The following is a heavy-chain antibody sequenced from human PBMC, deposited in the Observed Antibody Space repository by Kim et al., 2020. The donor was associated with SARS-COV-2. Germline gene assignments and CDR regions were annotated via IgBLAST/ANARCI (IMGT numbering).Heavy chain of an antibody. J-gene: IGHJ4*02. CDR1: GFTFSSYA. CDR3: AKGGCARSGGSCYSVNSGTYFDY. D-gene: IGHD2-15*01. CDR2: ISGSGGST. Sequence: GGSLRLSCAASGFTFSSYAMSWVRQAPGKGLEWVSAISGSGGSTYYADSVKGRFTISRDNSKNTLYLQMNSLRAEETAVYYCAKGGCARSGGSCYSVNSGTYFDYWGQGTLVTVSS. V-gene: IGHV3-23*01.